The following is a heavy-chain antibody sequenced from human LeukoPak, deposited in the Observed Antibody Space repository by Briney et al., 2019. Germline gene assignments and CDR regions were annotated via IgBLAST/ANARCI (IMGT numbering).Heavy chain of an antibody. CDR1: GGTFSSYA. Sequence: GASVKVSCKASGGTFSSYAISWVRQAPGQGLEWMGGIIPIFGTANYAQKFQGRVTITADKSTSTAYMELSSLRSEDTAVYYCARGLLRYFDWFFDYWGQGTLATVSS. CDR3: ARGLLRYFDWFFDY. CDR2: IIPIFGTA. J-gene: IGHJ4*02. D-gene: IGHD3-9*01. V-gene: IGHV1-69*06.